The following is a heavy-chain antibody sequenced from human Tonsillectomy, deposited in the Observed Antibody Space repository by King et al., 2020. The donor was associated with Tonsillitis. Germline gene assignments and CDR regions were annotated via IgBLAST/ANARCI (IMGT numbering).Heavy chain of an antibody. D-gene: IGHD3/OR15-3a*01. J-gene: IGHJ4*02. V-gene: IGHV4-38-2*02. CDR1: GFSISGGYY. Sequence: VQLQESGPGLVKPSETLSLTCTVSGFSISGGYYWGWIRQPPGKGLEWIVSLSHSGNTYYNPSLKSRVTTSVDTSTNQFSLNLISVTAADTAVYYCGKVDDYWGQGTLVTVSS. CDR3: GKVDDY. CDR2: LSHSGNT.